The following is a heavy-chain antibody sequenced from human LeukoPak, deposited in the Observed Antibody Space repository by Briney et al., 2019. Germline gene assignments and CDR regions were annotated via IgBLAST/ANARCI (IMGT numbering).Heavy chain of an antibody. D-gene: IGHD3-22*01. Sequence: GASVKVSCEASGYTFTGYYMHWVRQAPGEGVEWMGWITPNSGGTNYAQKFQGRVTMTRDTSISTAYMELSRLRSDDTAVYYCARDYYDSSGNLGYWGQGTLVTVSS. CDR2: ITPNSGGT. CDR1: GYTFTGYY. V-gene: IGHV1-2*02. CDR3: ARDYYDSSGNLGY. J-gene: IGHJ4*02.